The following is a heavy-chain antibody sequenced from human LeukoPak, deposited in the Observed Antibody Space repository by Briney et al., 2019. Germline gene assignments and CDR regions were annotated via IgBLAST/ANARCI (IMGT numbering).Heavy chain of an antibody. J-gene: IGHJ5*02. CDR1: GFTFSRNW. V-gene: IGHV3-7*01. Sequence: PGGSLRLSCAASGFTFSRNWMSWVRQAPGKGLEWVANIKEDGSEKYYVDSVRGRFTISRDNAKHSLYLQMNTLRAEDTAVYYSARIQNNWFDPWGQGTLVTVSS. CDR3: ARIQNNWFDP. CDR2: IKEDGSEK.